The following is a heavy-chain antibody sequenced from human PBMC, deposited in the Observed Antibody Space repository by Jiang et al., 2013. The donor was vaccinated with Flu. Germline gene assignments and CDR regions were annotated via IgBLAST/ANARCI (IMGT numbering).Heavy chain of an antibody. CDR1: SYFT. CDR3: TTPDPPHSSSGSVDF. V-gene: IGHV1-69*02. J-gene: IGHJ4*02. CDR2: IIPILNIA. Sequence: SYFTVSWVRQAPGQGLEWMGRIIPILNIANYAQNFQGRVTITADKSTRTAYMELSSLRSEDTAVYYCTTPDPPHSSSGSVDFWGQGTLVTVSS. D-gene: IGHD6-13*01.